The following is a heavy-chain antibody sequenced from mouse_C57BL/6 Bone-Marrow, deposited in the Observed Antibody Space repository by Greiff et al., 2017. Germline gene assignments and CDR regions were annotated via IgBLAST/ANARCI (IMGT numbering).Heavy chain of an antibody. CDR3: ARRSDY. CDR2: IDPSDSYT. CDR1: GYTFTSYW. J-gene: IGHJ2*01. Sequence: QVQLQQPGAELVKPGASVKLSCKASGYTFTSYWMQWVKQRPGQGLEWIGEIDPSDSYTNYNQKFKGKATLAVDTSTSTAYMQLSSLESENSAVYYCARRSDYWGQGTTLTVSS. V-gene: IGHV1-50*01.